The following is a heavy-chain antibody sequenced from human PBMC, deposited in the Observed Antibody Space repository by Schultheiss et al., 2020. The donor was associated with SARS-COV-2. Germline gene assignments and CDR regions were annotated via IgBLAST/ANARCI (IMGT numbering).Heavy chain of an antibody. CDR3: ARELVWGFDL. Sequence: GGSLRLSCAASGITFSTYSMNWVRQAPGKGLEWVSYISTGGSTIYYADSVKGRFTISRDNAKNSLYLQMNSLRAEDTAVYYCARELVWGFDLWGRGTLVTVSS. D-gene: IGHD3-10*01. J-gene: IGHJ2*01. CDR1: GITFSTYS. V-gene: IGHV3-48*04. CDR2: ISTGGSTI.